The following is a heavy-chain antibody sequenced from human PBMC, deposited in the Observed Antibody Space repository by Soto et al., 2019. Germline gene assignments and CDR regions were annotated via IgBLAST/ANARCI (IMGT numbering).Heavy chain of an antibody. J-gene: IGHJ4*02. Sequence: QVQLVESGGGVVQPGRSLRLSCAASGFTFSSYAMHWVRQAPGKGLEWVAVISYDGSNKYYADSVKGRFTISRDNSKNTLYLQMNSLRAEDTAVYYCARDRVVGATQFDYWGQGTLVTVSS. CDR2: ISYDGSNK. CDR1: GFTFSSYA. CDR3: ARDRVVGATQFDY. D-gene: IGHD1-26*01. V-gene: IGHV3-30-3*01.